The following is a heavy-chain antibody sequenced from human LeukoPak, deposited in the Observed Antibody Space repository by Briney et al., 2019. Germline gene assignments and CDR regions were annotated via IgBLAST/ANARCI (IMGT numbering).Heavy chain of an antibody. Sequence: GGSLRLSCVASGFTFSNYWMNWVRQAPGKGLEWVANIKQDGSERYYVGSVKGRFTISRDIANNSLYLQMNSLRAEDTAVYYCARGYFYGSESNWFDPWGQGTLVTVSS. V-gene: IGHV3-7*01. D-gene: IGHD3-10*01. CDR1: GFTFSNYW. J-gene: IGHJ5*02. CDR3: ARGYFYGSESNWFDP. CDR2: IKQDGSER.